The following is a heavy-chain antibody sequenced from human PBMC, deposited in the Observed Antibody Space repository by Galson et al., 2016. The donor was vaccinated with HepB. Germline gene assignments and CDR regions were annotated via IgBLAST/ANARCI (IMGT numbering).Heavy chain of an antibody. J-gene: IGHJ5*02. CDR2: INRDGSIT. CDR1: GFTFSGFW. CDR3: VRDMGAHRFDP. D-gene: IGHD3-16*01. Sequence: SLRLSCAASGFTFSGFWMYWVRHAPGKGLLWVSRINRDGSITSYAESVKGRFNISRDNAKNTLYLHMNSLRGDDTAVYYCVRDMGAHRFDPRGQGTLVTVSS. V-gene: IGHV3-74*01.